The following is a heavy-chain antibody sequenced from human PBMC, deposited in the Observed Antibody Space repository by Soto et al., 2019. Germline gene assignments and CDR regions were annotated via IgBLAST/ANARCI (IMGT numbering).Heavy chain of an antibody. V-gene: IGHV1-18*01. CDR2: ISAYNGNT. CDR1: GYTFTSYG. J-gene: IGHJ6*02. CDR3: ARTNYDFWSGSGVGMDV. D-gene: IGHD3-3*01. Sequence: QVQLVQSEAEVKKPGASVKVSCKASGYTFTSYGISWVRQAPGQGLEWMGWISAYNGNTNYAQKLQGRVTMTTDTSTSTAYMELRSLRSDDTAVYYCARTNYDFWSGSGVGMDVWGQGTTVTVSS.